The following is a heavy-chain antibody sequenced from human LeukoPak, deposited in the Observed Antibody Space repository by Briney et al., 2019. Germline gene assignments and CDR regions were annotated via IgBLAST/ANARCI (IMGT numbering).Heavy chain of an antibody. Sequence: SETLSLTCTVCIGSISSYYWSWIRQPAGKGLEWIGRIYTSGSTNYNPSLKSRVNMSVDTSKNQFSLRLSSVTAADTAVYYCARDSPYNWNDVNYFDYWGQGTLVTVS. CDR2: IYTSGST. CDR3: ARDSPYNWNDVNYFDY. CDR1: IGSISSYY. J-gene: IGHJ4*02. D-gene: IGHD1-20*01. V-gene: IGHV4-4*07.